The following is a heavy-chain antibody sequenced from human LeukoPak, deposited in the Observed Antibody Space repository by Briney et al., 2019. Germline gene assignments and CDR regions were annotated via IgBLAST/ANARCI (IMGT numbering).Heavy chain of an antibody. D-gene: IGHD6-19*01. CDR1: GGSISSDSYY. J-gene: IGHJ4*02. CDR2: IYYSGSI. Sequence: SETLSLPCTVSGGSISSDSYYWAWIRQPPGKGLEWTASIYYSGSIYYNPSLKSRVTISVDTSRNQFSLKLSSVTAADTAVYYCASLAVAGLSEGYWGQGTLVIVSS. V-gene: IGHV4-39*01. CDR3: ASLAVAGLSEGY.